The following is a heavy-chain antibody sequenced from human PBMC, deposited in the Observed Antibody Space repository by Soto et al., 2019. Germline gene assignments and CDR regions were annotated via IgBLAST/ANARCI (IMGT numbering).Heavy chain of an antibody. V-gene: IGHV3-21*01. CDR1: GFSFGPST. J-gene: IGHJ5*02. CDR2: ITSSSYYI. Sequence: DGRLVESGGGLVKPGESLSLSCAASGFSFGPSTMIWVRQAPGKGLEWVSSITSSSYYIYYADSVKGRFTVSRDNAKNSLSLQMDSLRAEDTAVYYRASTIFGVGGFDPWGQGTLVIVSS. CDR3: ASTIFGVGGFDP. D-gene: IGHD3-3*01.